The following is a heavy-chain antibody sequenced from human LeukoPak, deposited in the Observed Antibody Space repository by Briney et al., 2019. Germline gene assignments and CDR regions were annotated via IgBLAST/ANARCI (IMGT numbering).Heavy chain of an antibody. Sequence: GGSLRLSCAASGFTFSSYSMNWVRQAPGKGLEWVSSISSSSSYIYYADSVKGRFTISRDNAKNSLYLQMNSLRAEDTAVYYCARDLMITFGGASPPHWDQGTLVTVSS. V-gene: IGHV3-21*01. CDR1: GFTFSSYS. J-gene: IGHJ4*02. D-gene: IGHD3-16*01. CDR2: ISSSSSYI. CDR3: ARDLMITFGGASPPH.